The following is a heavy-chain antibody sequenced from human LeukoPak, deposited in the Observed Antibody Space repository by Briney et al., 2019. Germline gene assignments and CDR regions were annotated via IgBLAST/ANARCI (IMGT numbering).Heavy chain of an antibody. V-gene: IGHV4-34*01. CDR3: ARVEAAAGFYYYYYMDV. D-gene: IGHD6-13*01. J-gene: IGHJ6*03. CDR1: GGSFSGYY. CDR2: INHSGST. Sequence: SETPSLTCAVYGGSFSGYYWSWIRQPPGRGLEWIGEINHSGSTNYNPSLKSRVTISVDTSKNQFSLKLSSVTAADTAVYYCARVEAAAGFYYYYYMDVWGKGTTVTVSS.